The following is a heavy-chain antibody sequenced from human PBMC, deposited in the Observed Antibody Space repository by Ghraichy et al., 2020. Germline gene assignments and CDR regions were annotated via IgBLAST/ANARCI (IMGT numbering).Heavy chain of an antibody. Sequence: GSLRLSCSVSGGSVTSGTYYWSWIRQPPGKGLEYIGYVSYSGSTNYNPSLKRRVTISGDTSKNQFSLKLSSVTAADTAVYYCARETGNYFDYWGQGTLVTVSS. D-gene: IGHD1-1*01. J-gene: IGHJ4*02. CDR3: ARETGNYFDY. CDR1: GGSVTSGTYY. CDR2: VSYSGST. V-gene: IGHV4-61*01.